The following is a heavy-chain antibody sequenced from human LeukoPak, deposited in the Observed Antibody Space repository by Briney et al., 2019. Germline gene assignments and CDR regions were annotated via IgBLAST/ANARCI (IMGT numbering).Heavy chain of an antibody. CDR3: AKVWAHDGSGNPYWHFDL. CDR1: GFTFSSYA. CDR2: IRASGGTA. J-gene: IGHJ2*01. V-gene: IGHV3-23*01. Sequence: GGTLRLSCSASGFTFSSYAMSWVRQAPGEGLEWVSAIRASGGTAYYADSVKGRFTISGDNSKNTLYLQMNSVRAEDTAVYYCAKVWAHDGSGNPYWHFDLWGRGTLVTVSS. D-gene: IGHD3-10*01.